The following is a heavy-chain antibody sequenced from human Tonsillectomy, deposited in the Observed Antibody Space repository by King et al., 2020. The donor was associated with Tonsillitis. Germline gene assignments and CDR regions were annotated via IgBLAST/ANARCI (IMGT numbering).Heavy chain of an antibody. J-gene: IGHJ1*01. CDR1: GFTFSNAW. CDR3: STTSSDYGDYFTEYLHH. CDR2: IKSKTNGGTT. Sequence: VQLVESGGGLVKPGGSLRLSCAASGFTFSNAWMSWVRQAPGEGLEWVGRIKSKTNGGTTDYAAPVKGRFTISRDDSKNTLYLQMNSLKTEDTAVYYCSTTSSDYGDYFTEYLHHWGQGTLVTVSS. V-gene: IGHV3-15*01. D-gene: IGHD4-17*01.